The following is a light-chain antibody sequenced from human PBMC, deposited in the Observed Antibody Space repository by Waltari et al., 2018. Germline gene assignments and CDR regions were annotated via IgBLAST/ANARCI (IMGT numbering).Light chain of an antibody. V-gene: IGKV1-5*03. CDR2: KSS. CDR1: ENINNW. J-gene: IGKJ1*01. CDR3: QQYRTFHWT. Sequence: DIQMTQSPSTLSASVGDRVTITCRASENINNWLAWYQQKSGKAPSLLIYKSSSLQTGVPGRFSGSGSGTEFTLTINSLQLDDSATYHCQQYRTFHWTFGQGTKVEIK.